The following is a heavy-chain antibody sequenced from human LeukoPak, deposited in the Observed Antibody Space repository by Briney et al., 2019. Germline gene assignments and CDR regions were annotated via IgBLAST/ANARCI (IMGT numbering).Heavy chain of an antibody. J-gene: IGHJ5*02. CDR3: ARGRRTVRSNWFDP. CDR2: INHSGST. D-gene: IGHD3/OR15-3a*01. Sequence: SETLSLTCAVYGGSFSGYYWSWIRHPPGKGLEWIGEINHSGSTNYNPSLKSRVTISVDTSKNQFSLKLSSVTAADTAVYYCARGRRTVRSNWFDPWGQGTLVTVSS. V-gene: IGHV4-34*01. CDR1: GGSFSGYY.